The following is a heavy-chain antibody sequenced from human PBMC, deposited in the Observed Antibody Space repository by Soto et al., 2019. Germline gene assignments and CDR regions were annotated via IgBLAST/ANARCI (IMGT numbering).Heavy chain of an antibody. CDR3: ARGPPLGY. CDR2: IYHGGST. J-gene: IGHJ4*02. Sequence: SETLSLTCAVSGGSISSGGYSWSWIRQPPGKGLEWIGYIYHGGSTYYNPSLKSRVTISVDRSKNQFSLKLSSVTAADTAVYYCARGPPLGYWGQGTLVTVSS. CDR1: GGSISSGGYS. V-gene: IGHV4-30-2*01.